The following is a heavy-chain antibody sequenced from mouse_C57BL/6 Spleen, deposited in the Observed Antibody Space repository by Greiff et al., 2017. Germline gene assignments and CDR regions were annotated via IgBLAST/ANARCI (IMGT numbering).Heavy chain of an antibody. CDR2: IRSKSNNYAT. CDR3: VRCGYDGDFDY. Sequence: EVQLVESGGGLVQPKGSLKLSCAASGFSFNTYAMNWVRQAPGKGLEWVARIRSKSNNYATYYADSVKDRFTISRDDSESILYLQMNNLKTEDTAIYYCVRCGYDGDFDYWGQGTTLTVSS. V-gene: IGHV10-1*01. D-gene: IGHD2-2*01. CDR1: GFSFNTYA. J-gene: IGHJ2*01.